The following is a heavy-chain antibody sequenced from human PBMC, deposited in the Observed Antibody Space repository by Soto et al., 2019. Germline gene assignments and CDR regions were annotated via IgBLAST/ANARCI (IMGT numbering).Heavy chain of an antibody. CDR1: GFTFSTYA. CDR3: ASSYFYEIGGYYPFDY. CDR2: ISDDGNTK. V-gene: IGHV3-30-3*01. J-gene: IGHJ4*02. D-gene: IGHD3-22*01. Sequence: QVQLVESGGGVVQPGTSLRLSCAASGFTFSTYAMYWVRQAPGRGLEWVAVISDDGNTKYYADSVKGRFTISRDNSRNTLYLQIYSLRAEDAAVYYCASSYFYEIGGYYPFDYWGQGTRFTVSS.